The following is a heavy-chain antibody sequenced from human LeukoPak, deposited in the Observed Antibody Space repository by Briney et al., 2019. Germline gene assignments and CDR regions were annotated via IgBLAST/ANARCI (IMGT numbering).Heavy chain of an antibody. CDR2: ITSNGVST. V-gene: IGHV3-64*01. Sequence: GGSLRPSCAASGFTFSTYGMHWVRQAPGKGLEYVSGITSNGVSTYYANSVKGRFTISRDNSKNTLFLQMGSLRAEDMAVYYCARARLGSSGYYYYFDYWGQGTLVTVSS. CDR3: ARARLGSSGYYYYFDY. D-gene: IGHD3-22*01. J-gene: IGHJ4*02. CDR1: GFTFSTYG.